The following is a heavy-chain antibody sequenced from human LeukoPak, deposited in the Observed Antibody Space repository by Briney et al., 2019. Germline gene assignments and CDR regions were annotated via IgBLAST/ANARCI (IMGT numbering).Heavy chain of an antibody. V-gene: IGHV3-23*01. CDR1: GFTFSSYG. CDR3: AKDSAISLRFGEDYYGMDV. CDR2: INGYPDDNT. J-gene: IGHJ6*02. D-gene: IGHD3-10*01. Sequence: PSGSLTLSCAASGFTFSSYGMSWVRQPPAKGLEWVSTINGYPDDNTYYADSVKGRFTISRDNSRNHLYLQVNSLRAEDTAIYFCAKDSAISLRFGEDYYGMDVWGQGTTVTVSS.